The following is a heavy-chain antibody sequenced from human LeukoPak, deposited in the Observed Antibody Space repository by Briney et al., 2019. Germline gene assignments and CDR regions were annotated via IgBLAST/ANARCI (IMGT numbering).Heavy chain of an antibody. J-gene: IGHJ4*02. D-gene: IGHD6-19*01. CDR3: ARDRPSLIAVAGTWVYDY. CDR2: ISSSSSYI. CDR1: GFTFSSYS. Sequence: GGSLRLSCAASGFTFSSYSMNWVRQAPGKGLEWVSSISSSSSYIYYADSVKGRFTTSRDNAKNSLYLQMNSLRAEDTAVYYCARDRPSLIAVAGTWVYDYWGQGTLVTVSS. V-gene: IGHV3-21*01.